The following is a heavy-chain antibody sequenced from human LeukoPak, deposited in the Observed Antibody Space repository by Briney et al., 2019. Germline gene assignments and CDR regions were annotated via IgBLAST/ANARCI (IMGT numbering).Heavy chain of an antibody. CDR1: GGSFSGYY. J-gene: IGHJ6*02. Sequence: SETLSLTCAVYGGSFSGYYWSWIRQPPGKGLEWIGEINHSGSTNYNPSLKSRVTISVDTSKNQFSLKLSSVTAADTAVYYCARDRVDSSGYYYYYGIDVWGQGTTVTVSS. D-gene: IGHD3-22*01. V-gene: IGHV4-34*01. CDR3: ARDRVDSSGYYYYYGIDV. CDR2: INHSGST.